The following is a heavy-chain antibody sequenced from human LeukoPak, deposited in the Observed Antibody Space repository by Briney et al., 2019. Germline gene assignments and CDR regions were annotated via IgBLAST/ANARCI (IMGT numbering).Heavy chain of an antibody. D-gene: IGHD2-15*01. J-gene: IGHJ4*02. V-gene: IGHV3-23*01. CDR2: ISGSGGST. Sequence: PGGSLRLSCAASGFTFSSYAMSWVRQAPGKGLEWVSAISGSGGSTYYADSVKGRFTISRDNFKNTLYLQMNSLRAEDTAVYYCAKDCSGGSCYPHFDYWGQGTLVTVSS. CDR3: AKDCSGGSCYPHFDY. CDR1: GFTFSSYA.